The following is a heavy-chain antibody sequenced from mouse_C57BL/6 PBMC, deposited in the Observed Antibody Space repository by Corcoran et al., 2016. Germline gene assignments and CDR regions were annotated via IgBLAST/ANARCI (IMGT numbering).Heavy chain of an antibody. V-gene: IGHV9-3*01. CDR2: INTYSGVP. CDR1: GYTFTTYG. Sequence: QIQLVQSGPELKKPGETVKISCKASGYTFTTYGMSWVKQAPGKGLKWMGWINTYSGVPTYADDFKGRFAFSLETSASTAYLQINNLKNEDTATYFCARSGDGYYPYYFDYWGQGTTLTVSS. J-gene: IGHJ2*01. D-gene: IGHD2-3*01. CDR3: ARSGDGYYPYYFDY.